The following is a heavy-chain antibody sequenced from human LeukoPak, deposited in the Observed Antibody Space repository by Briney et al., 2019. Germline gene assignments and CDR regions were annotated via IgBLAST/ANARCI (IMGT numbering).Heavy chain of an antibody. Sequence: GGSLRLSCAASGFTFSDYYMSWIRQAPGEGLEWVSYISSSGSTIYYADSVKGRFTISRANAKNSLYLQMNSLRAEDTAVYYCARADLAAAGTYYMDVWGKRAPVTVSS. V-gene: IGHV3-11*04. CDR3: ARADLAAAGTYYMDV. J-gene: IGHJ6*03. CDR1: GFTFSDYY. CDR2: ISSSGSTI. D-gene: IGHD6-13*01.